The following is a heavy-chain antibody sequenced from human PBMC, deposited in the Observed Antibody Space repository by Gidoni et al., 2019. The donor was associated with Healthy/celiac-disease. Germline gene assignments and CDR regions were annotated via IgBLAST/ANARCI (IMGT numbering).Heavy chain of an antibody. D-gene: IGHD3-3*01. J-gene: IGHJ4*02. Sequence: DVQLVASGGGLVQPGRSLRLSCAASGFTLDAYAIHWVRQAPGKGLAWVSGISWNRGSIGYADSVKGRFTISRDNDKNSLYLQMNRLRAEETALYYGAKYYRGITIFGVAPYDFDYWGQGTLVTVSS. CDR1: GFTLDAYA. CDR2: ISWNRGSI. V-gene: IGHV3-9*01. CDR3: AKYYRGITIFGVAPYDFDY.